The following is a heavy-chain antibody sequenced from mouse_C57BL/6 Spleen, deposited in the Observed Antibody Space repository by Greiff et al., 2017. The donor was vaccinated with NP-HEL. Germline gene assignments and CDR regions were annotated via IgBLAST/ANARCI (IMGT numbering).Heavy chain of an antibody. Sequence: VQLQESGPELVKPGASVKLSCKASGYTFTSYDINWVKQRPGQGLEWIGWIYPRDGSTKYNEKFKGKATLTVDTSSSTAYMELHSLTSEDSAVYFCARWSYDYGFAYWGQGTLVTVSA. CDR1: GYTFTSYD. D-gene: IGHD2-4*01. J-gene: IGHJ3*01. CDR3: ARWSYDYGFAY. V-gene: IGHV1-85*01. CDR2: IYPRDGST.